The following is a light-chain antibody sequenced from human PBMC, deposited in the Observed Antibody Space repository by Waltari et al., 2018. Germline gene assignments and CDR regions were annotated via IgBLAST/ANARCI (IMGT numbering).Light chain of an antibody. V-gene: IGLV2-14*01. CDR2: EVS. J-gene: IGLJ2*01. CDR1: SSDVGGYNY. Sequence: QSALTQPASVSGSPGQSITISCTGTSSDVGGYNYVSWYQQHPGKVPKHMFYEVSNRPPGVSTRFSGSQSGNTAHLPIPALQAEDEADYYCSSYTSSSTLAVVFGGGTTLTVL. CDR3: SSYTSSSTLAVV.